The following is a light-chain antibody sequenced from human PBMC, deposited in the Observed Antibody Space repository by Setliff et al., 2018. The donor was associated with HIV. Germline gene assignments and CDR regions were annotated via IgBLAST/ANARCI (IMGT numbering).Light chain of an antibody. V-gene: IGLV2-11*01. Sequence: QSVLAQPRSVSGSPGQSVTTACTGTSNDVGTYSYVSWYQQYPGKAPKVVISDVSKRPSGVPDRISGSKSGNTASLTISGLQAEDEADYYCCSYAGSYTWMFGGGTKVTVL. CDR1: SNDVGTYSY. CDR3: CSYAGSYTWM. CDR2: DVS. J-gene: IGLJ3*02.